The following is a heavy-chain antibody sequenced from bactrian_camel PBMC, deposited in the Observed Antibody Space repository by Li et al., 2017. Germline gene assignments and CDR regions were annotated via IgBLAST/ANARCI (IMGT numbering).Heavy chain of an antibody. V-gene: IGHV3S1*01. CDR3: AACLSGGKYYGGGYYPTDFVH. CDR1: GFAVPND. Sequence: HVQLVESGGGLVQPGGSLSLSCEVSGFAVPNDMTWVRQSPGKECELVSTIDTVGTIYYADSVKGRFTISRDNAKNALYLQMNSLKPEDTAMYYCAACLSGGKYYGGGYYPTDFVHWGQGTQVTVSS. CDR2: IDTVGTI. D-gene: IGHD2*01. J-gene: IGHJ6*01.